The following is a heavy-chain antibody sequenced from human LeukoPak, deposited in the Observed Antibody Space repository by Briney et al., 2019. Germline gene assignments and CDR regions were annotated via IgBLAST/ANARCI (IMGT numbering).Heavy chain of an antibody. CDR1: GFTFSSYE. Sequence: GGSLRLSCAASGFTFSSYEMNWVRPAPGKGLEWVSYISSSGSTIYYADSVKGRFTISRDNAKNSLYLQMNSLRAEDTAVYYCAELGITMIGGVWGKGTTVTVSS. CDR3: AELGITMIGGV. CDR2: ISSSGSTI. J-gene: IGHJ6*04. V-gene: IGHV3-48*03. D-gene: IGHD3-10*02.